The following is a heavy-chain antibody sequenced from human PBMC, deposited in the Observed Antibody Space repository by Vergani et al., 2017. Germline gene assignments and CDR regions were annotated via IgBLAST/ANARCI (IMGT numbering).Heavy chain of an antibody. CDR3: ARLYGRDSSGSKYFDY. CDR2: IHPADSDT. D-gene: IGHD3-22*01. CDR1: GYSFTNYW. J-gene: IGHJ4*02. Sequence: EVQLVQSGAEVKKPGESLKISCQISGYSFTNYWIGWVRQMPGKGLEWMGIIHPADSDTSYSPSFQGQVTISVAKSISTAYLQRSSLRASDSAMYYCARLYGRDSSGSKYFDYWGQGTLVTVSS. V-gene: IGHV5-51*01.